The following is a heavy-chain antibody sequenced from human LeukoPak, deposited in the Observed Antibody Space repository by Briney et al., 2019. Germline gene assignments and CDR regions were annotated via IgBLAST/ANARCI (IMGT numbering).Heavy chain of an antibody. Sequence: GGSLRLSCAASGLTFSSYAMHWVRQAPGKGLEWVAVISYDGSNKYYADSVKGRFTISRDNSKNTLYLQMNSLRAEDTAVYYCARESRLTIFGVVITTRDYGMDVWGQGTTVTVSS. CDR3: ARESRLTIFGVVITTRDYGMDV. D-gene: IGHD3-3*01. CDR1: GLTFSSYA. CDR2: ISYDGSNK. V-gene: IGHV3-30-3*01. J-gene: IGHJ6*02.